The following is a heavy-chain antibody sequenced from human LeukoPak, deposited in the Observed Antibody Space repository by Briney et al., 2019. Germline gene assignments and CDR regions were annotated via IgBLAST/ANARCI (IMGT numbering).Heavy chain of an antibody. V-gene: IGHV3-23*01. Sequence: GGSLRLSCAASGFTFSSYAMSWVRQSPGKGLEWVSAISGSGGGNTYFADSVKGRFTIARDDSKNTLYLLLNSLRNEDTAVYYCAKVVDIVATNLTDYWGQGTLVTVSS. CDR2: ISGSGGGNT. CDR3: AKVVDIVATNLTDY. J-gene: IGHJ4*02. CDR1: GFTFSSYA. D-gene: IGHD5-12*01.